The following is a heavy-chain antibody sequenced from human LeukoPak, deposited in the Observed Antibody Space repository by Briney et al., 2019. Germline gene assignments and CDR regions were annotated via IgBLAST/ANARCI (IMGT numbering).Heavy chain of an antibody. J-gene: IGHJ5*02. V-gene: IGHV4-59*01. Sequence: KPSETLSLTCTVSGGSISSYYWSWIRQPPGKGLEGIGYIYYSGSTNYNPSLKSRVTISVDTSKNQFSLKLSSVTAADTAVYYCARVVFGVVITSNWFDPWGQGTLVTVSS. CDR2: IYYSGST. CDR3: ARVVFGVVITSNWFDP. CDR1: GGSISSYY. D-gene: IGHD3-3*01.